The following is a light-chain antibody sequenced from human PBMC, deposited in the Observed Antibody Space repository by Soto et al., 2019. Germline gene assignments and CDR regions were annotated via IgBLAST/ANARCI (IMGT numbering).Light chain of an antibody. V-gene: IGLV2-11*01. CDR2: DVS. J-gene: IGLJ1*01. CDR1: SSDVGGYNC. CDR3: CSYAGSYTNYV. Sequence: QSALTQPRSVSGSPGQSVTISCTGTSSDVGGYNCVSWYQQHPGQAPKLMIYDVSKRLSGVPDRFSGSKSGNTASLTISGLQAEDEADYYCCSYAGSYTNYVFGTGTKLTVL.